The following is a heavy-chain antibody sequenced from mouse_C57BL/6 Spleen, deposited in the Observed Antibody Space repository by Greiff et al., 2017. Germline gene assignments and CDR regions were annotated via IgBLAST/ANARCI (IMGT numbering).Heavy chain of an antibody. V-gene: IGHV1-55*01. CDR2: IYPGSGST. Sequence: QVQLQQPGAELVKPGASVKMSCKASGYTFTGYWITWVKQSPGQGLEWIGDIYPGSGSTNYNAKFKSKATLTVDTSSSTAYMRLSSLTSEDSAVYYCARYDDYAMDYWGQGTSVTVSS. CDR3: ARYDDYAMDY. D-gene: IGHD2-3*01. J-gene: IGHJ4*01. CDR1: GYTFTGYW.